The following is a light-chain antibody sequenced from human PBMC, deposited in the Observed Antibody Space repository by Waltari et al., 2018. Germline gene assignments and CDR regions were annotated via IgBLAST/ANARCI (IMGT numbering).Light chain of an antibody. J-gene: IGKJ1*01. CDR3: QHYVRLPAT. CDR2: GAS. Sequence: EIVLTQSPGTLSLSVGERATFSCRASQSVGRTLSWYQPKRGQAPRPIIYGASTRATGIPDRFSGSGSGTYFSLTISRLEPEDFAVYYCQHYVRLPATFGQGTKVEIK. CDR1: QSVGRT. V-gene: IGKV3-20*01.